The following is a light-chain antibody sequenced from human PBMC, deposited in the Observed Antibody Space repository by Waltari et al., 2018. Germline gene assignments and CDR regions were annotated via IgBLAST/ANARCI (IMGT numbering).Light chain of an antibody. V-gene: IGLV3-21*02. CDR1: DIGTRS. J-gene: IGLJ2*01. CDR2: DAS. Sequence: SYVLTQPPSVSVAPGQTARIPWGGNDIGTRSVHWYQQKPGPAPVLVVFDASDRPSGIPERFSGSNSANTATLTISRVEAGDEADYYCHVWDTKTDHVVFGGGTKLTVL. CDR3: HVWDTKTDHVV.